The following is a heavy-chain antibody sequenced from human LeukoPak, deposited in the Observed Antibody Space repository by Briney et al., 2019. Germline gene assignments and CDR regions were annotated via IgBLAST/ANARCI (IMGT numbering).Heavy chain of an antibody. CDR3: ARDGGYCSGGSCYPDGYFDY. D-gene: IGHD2-15*01. CDR1: GFTFSSYS. V-gene: IGHV3-21*01. J-gene: IGHJ4*02. CDR2: ISSSSSYI. Sequence: GGPLRLSCAASGFTFSSYSMNWVRQAPGKGLEWVSSISSSSSYIYYADSVKGRFTISRDNAKNSLYLQMNSLRAEDTAVYYCARDGGYCSGGSCYPDGYFDYWGQGTLVTVSS.